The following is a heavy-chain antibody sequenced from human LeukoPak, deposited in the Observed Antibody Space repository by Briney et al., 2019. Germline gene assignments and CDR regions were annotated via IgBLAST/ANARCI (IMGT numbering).Heavy chain of an antibody. D-gene: IGHD6-25*01. Sequence: GGSLRLSCAASGFTFSSYGMHWVRQAPGKGLEWVAVISHDGSNKYYADSVKGRFTISRDNSKNTLYLQMNSLRAEDTAVYYCAKEIAAVTYYFDYWGQGTLVTVSS. CDR2: ISHDGSNK. V-gene: IGHV3-30*18. J-gene: IGHJ4*02. CDR3: AKEIAAVTYYFDY. CDR1: GFTFSSYG.